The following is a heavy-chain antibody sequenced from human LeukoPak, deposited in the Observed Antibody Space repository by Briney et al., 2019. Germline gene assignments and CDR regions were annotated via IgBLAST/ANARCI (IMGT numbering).Heavy chain of an antibody. CDR1: GFTFSSYW. V-gene: IGHV3-74*01. D-gene: IGHD3-3*01. Sequence: GGSLRLSCAASGFTFSSYWMHWVRQAPGKGPVWVSRINNDGSGTTYADSVKGRFTISRDNAKNSLYLQMNSLRAEDTAVYYCARVHYDFWSGSYYYYMDVWGKGTTVTVSS. CDR3: ARVHYDFWSGSYYYYMDV. CDR2: INNDGSGT. J-gene: IGHJ6*03.